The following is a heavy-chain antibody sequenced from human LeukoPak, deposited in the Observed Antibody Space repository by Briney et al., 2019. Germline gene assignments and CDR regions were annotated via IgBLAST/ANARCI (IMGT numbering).Heavy chain of an antibody. J-gene: IGHJ4*02. CDR2: IYNDGSTT. CDR3: ARLRRSTSPAYYYDSSGYYFFDY. D-gene: IGHD3-22*01. Sequence: GGSLRLSCAASGFMFSKSWMHWVRQVPGKGLVWVARIYNDGSTTNYADSVKGRFTISRDNAKNTLYLQMNSLRAEDTAVYYCARLRRSTSPAYYYDSSGYYFFDYWGQGTLVTVSS. CDR1: GFMFSKSW. V-gene: IGHV3-74*01.